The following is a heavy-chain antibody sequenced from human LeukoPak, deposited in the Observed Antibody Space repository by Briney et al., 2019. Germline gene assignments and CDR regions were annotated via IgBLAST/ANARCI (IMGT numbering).Heavy chain of an antibody. CDR1: GDSISSYY. CDR2: IFYSGNT. V-gene: IGHV4-59*08. D-gene: IGHD3-10*01. CDR3: ARLGVRGVIIDY. J-gene: IGHJ4*02. Sequence: PSETLSLTYTVSGDSISSYYWSWIRQSPGKGLEWIGYIFYSGNTNYNPSLKSRVTISVDTSKNQFSLKLSSVTAADTAVYYCARLGVRGVIIDYWGQGTLVTVSS.